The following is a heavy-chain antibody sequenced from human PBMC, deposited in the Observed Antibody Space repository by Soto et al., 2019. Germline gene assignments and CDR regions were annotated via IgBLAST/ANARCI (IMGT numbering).Heavy chain of an antibody. CDR3: FRGGVTSRTFDY. J-gene: IGHJ4*02. V-gene: IGHV5-51*01. D-gene: IGHD3-16*01. Sequence: PGESLKISCKASGYILQYYLIGRVRQMPGQGPEWMGIIFPGDSDTRYSPSFQGHVTISVDKSISTAYVQWSSLKASDSANYSCFRGGVTSRTFDYWGQGTLVTVSS. CDR1: GYILQYYL. CDR2: IFPGDSDT.